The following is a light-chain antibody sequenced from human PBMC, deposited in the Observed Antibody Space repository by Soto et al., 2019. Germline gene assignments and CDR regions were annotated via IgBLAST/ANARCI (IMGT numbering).Light chain of an antibody. CDR1: QNVTSR. Sequence: EIVVTQSPATLSVSPGERVTLSCTASQNVTSRIAWYQQKPGQTPILLIYDAATRGAGNPDRFNGGGSGPASTLTMNRQQSEDFALYFCQQYDTWWTFGQGTMVQI. V-gene: IGKV3-15*01. J-gene: IGKJ1*01. CDR2: DAA. CDR3: QQYDTWWT.